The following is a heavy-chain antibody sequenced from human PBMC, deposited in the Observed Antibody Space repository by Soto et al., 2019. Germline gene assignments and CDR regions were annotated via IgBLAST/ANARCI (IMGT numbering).Heavy chain of an antibody. CDR1: GFTFTSHA. J-gene: IGHJ4*02. Sequence: QVQLVQSGAEVKKPGASVKVSCKASGFTFTSHAMHWVRQAPGQRLEWMGWINAGNGNTKYSQRFQGRVTITRDTPPSTAYMELSSLRSDVTAVYYCAREGTYYWGQGILVTVSS. D-gene: IGHD1-1*01. V-gene: IGHV1-3*01. CDR3: AREGTYY. CDR2: INAGNGNT.